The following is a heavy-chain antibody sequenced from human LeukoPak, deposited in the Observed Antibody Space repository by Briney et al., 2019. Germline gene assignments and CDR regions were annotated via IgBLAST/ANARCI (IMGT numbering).Heavy chain of an antibody. CDR1: GYTFTGYY. Sequence: GASVKVSCKASGYTFTGYYMHWVRKAPGQGLEWMGWINPNSGGTNYAQKFQGRVTMTRDTSISTAYMELSRLTSDDTAVYYCARDSGTRGYDYFDYWGQGTLVTVSS. CDR2: INPNSGGT. D-gene: IGHD5-12*01. V-gene: IGHV1-2*02. J-gene: IGHJ4*02. CDR3: ARDSGTRGYDYFDY.